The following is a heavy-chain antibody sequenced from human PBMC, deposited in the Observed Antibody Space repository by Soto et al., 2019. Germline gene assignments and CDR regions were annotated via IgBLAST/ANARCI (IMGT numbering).Heavy chain of an antibody. CDR1: GCTFSSYA. CDR3: AKVRHYYDSSGYYYFPLGY. Sequence: GSLSLSGAASGCTFSSYAMSWVRQAPGKGLEWVSAISGSGGSTYYADSVKGRFTICRDNSKNTLYLQMNSLRAEDTAVYYCAKVRHYYDSSGYYYFPLGYWGQGTLVTVSS. J-gene: IGHJ4*02. D-gene: IGHD3-22*01. V-gene: IGHV3-23*01. CDR2: ISGSGGST.